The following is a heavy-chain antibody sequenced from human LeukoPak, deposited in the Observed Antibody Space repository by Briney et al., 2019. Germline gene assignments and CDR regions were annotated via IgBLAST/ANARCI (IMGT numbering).Heavy chain of an antibody. J-gene: IGHJ3*02. CDR2: IYTSGST. Sequence: SETLSLTCTVSGGSISSYYWSWIRQPAGKGLEWIGRIYTSGSTNYNPSLKSRVTMSVDTSKNQFSLKLSSVTAADTAVYYCARDLKGPPGYYYDTGGAFDIWGQGTMVTVSS. CDR3: ARDLKGPPGYYYDTGGAFDI. V-gene: IGHV4-4*07. CDR1: GGSISSYY. D-gene: IGHD3-22*01.